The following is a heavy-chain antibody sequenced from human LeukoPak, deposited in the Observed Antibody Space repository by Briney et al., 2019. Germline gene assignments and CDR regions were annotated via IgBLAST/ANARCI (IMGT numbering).Heavy chain of an antibody. Sequence: SETLSLTCTASGDSITNSNYYWGWIRQSPGKGLEWIGSIYHTGSTYYNPSLKSRVTISLDASNKQFSLRLSSVTAADTAVYYCARGSHPVTGTLGGYFDPWGQGTLVTVSS. CDR2: IYHTGST. V-gene: IGHV4-39*02. CDR3: ARGSHPVTGTLGGYFDP. CDR1: GDSITNSNYY. J-gene: IGHJ4*02. D-gene: IGHD6-19*01.